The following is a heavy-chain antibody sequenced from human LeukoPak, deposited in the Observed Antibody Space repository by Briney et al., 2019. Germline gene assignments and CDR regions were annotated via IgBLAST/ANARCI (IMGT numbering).Heavy chain of an antibody. Sequence: GRSLRLSCTGSGFTFGDHAMSRVRQAPGKGLEWVGFIRSKAYGGTTEYAPSVKGRFSISRDDSKTIAYLQMNSLKSEDTGVYYCGRGPIELWRYNAIDVWGQGTTVIVFS. J-gene: IGHJ6*02. CDR3: GRGPIELWRYNAIDV. CDR2: IRSKAYGGTT. V-gene: IGHV3-49*04. D-gene: IGHD2-21*01. CDR1: GFTFGDHA.